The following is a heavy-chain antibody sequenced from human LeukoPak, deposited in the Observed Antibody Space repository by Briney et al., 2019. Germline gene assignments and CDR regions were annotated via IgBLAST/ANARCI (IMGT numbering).Heavy chain of an antibody. Sequence: ASVKVSCKASGGTFSGYAISWVRQAPGQGLEWMGRIIPILGIANYAQKFQGRVTITADKSTSTAYMELSSLRSEDTAVYYCARDTTTGIAAAGTHYWGQGTLVTVSS. CDR3: ARDTTTGIAAAGTHY. J-gene: IGHJ4*02. D-gene: IGHD6-13*01. V-gene: IGHV1-69*04. CDR2: IIPILGIA. CDR1: GGTFSGYA.